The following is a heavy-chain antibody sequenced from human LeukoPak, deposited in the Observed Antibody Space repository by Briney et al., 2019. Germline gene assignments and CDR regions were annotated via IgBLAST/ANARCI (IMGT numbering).Heavy chain of an antibody. Sequence: GGSLRLSCAASGFTVSNKYMSWVRQAPGKGLEWVSAISGSGGSTYYADSVKGRFTISRDNSKNTLYLQMNSLRAEDTAVYYCAKAPRSLGAAVDYWGQGTLVTVSS. CDR3: AKAPRSLGAAVDY. CDR2: ISGSGGST. CDR1: GFTVSNKY. V-gene: IGHV3-23*01. J-gene: IGHJ4*02. D-gene: IGHD6-13*01.